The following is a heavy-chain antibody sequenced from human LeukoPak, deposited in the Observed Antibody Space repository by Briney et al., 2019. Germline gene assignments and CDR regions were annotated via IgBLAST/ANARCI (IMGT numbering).Heavy chain of an antibody. CDR2: TNSDGSST. CDR1: GFTFSTSW. CDR3: ARALGSPLDY. J-gene: IGHJ4*02. Sequence: GGSQRLSCAASGFTFSTSWMHWVRQAPGEGLVWVSRTNSDGSSTSYADSVKGRFTISRDNAKNTLYLQMNSLRAEDTAVYYCARALGSPLDYWGQGTLVTVPS. V-gene: IGHV3-74*01. D-gene: IGHD1-26*01.